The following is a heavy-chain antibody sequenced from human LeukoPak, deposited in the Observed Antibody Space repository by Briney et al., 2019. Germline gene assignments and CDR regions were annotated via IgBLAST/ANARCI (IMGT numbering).Heavy chain of an antibody. J-gene: IGHJ4*02. V-gene: IGHV3-23*01. CDR1: GLTFSNHA. CDR2: IGGSGDRT. D-gene: IGHD3-16*02. Sequence: GGSLRLSCLTSGLTFSNHAMTWVRQAPGKGLEWVATIGGSGDRTFYPDSLKGQFTVSRDDSKNTVYLLINTVRVEDTAVYYCAKGAYEYVWGSYRRIDYWGQGTLVTVSS. CDR3: AKGAYEYVWGSYRRIDY.